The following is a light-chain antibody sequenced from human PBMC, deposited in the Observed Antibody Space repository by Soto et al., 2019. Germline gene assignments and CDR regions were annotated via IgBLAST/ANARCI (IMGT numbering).Light chain of an antibody. CDR3: SSYTTSSTYV. CDR2: EVS. V-gene: IGLV2-14*01. CDR1: SSDVGAYNY. J-gene: IGLJ1*01. Sequence: QSALTQPASVSGSPGQSITISCTGTSSDVGAYNYVSWYQQHPGKAPKLMIYEVSHRPSGVSNRFSGSKSGNTASLTISGLQAEDEADYHCSSYTTSSTYVFGTGTKLTVL.